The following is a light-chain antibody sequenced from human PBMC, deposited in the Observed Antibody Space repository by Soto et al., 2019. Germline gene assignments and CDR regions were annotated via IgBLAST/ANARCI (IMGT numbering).Light chain of an antibody. V-gene: IGKV1-39*01. J-gene: IGKJ4*01. CDR1: QSISSY. CDR2: AAS. CDR3: QQSSSTVLT. Sequence: DIQMTQSPSSLSASVGDRVTITCRASQSISSYLNWYQQKPGKAPKLLIYAASSLQGGVPSRFSGSGSGTYFTLTISSLQREDCAIYYCQQSSSTVLTFGGGTKVEIK.